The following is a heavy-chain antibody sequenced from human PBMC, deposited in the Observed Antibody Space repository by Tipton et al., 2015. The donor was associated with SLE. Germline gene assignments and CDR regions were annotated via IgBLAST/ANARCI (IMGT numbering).Heavy chain of an antibody. CDR3: ATRMGVRGVITDY. V-gene: IGHV4-61*08. CDR2: IYYSGST. CDR1: GGSISSGDYY. Sequence: TLSLTCTVSGGSISSGDYYWSWIRQPPGKGLEWIGYIYYSGSTNYNPSLKSRVTISVDTSKNQFSLKLSSVTAADTAVYYCATRMGVRGVITDYWGQGTLVTVSS. J-gene: IGHJ4*02. D-gene: IGHD3-10*01.